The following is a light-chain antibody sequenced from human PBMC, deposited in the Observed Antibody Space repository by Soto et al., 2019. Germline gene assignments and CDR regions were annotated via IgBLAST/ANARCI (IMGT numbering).Light chain of an antibody. CDR3: SSYRDSSNFVV. Sequence: QSVLTQPASVFGSPGQSITISCTGTSSDIGGYNYVSWSQQHPGKAPKLIIYDVNNRPSGVSNRFSASKSGNTASLTISGLQAEDEADYYCSSYRDSSNFVVFGGGTKVTVL. CDR1: SSDIGGYNY. J-gene: IGLJ2*01. V-gene: IGLV2-14*03. CDR2: DVN.